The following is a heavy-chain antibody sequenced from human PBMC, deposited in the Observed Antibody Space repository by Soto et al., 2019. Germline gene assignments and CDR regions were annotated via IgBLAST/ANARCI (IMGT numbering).Heavy chain of an antibody. Sequence: GGSLRLSCAASGFTFSSYAMIWVRQTPEKGLEWVSTVCGSGDCTYYADSVKGRFTISRDNSKNTLHLQMSSLRVEDTAVYYCAKKRGSQFYFDYWGQGTLVTVSS. CDR2: VCGSGDCT. J-gene: IGHJ4*02. CDR3: AKKRGSQFYFDY. V-gene: IGHV3-23*01. D-gene: IGHD3-10*01. CDR1: GFTFSSYA.